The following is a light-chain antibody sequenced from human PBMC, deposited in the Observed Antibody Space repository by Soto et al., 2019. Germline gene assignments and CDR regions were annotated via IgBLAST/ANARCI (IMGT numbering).Light chain of an antibody. J-gene: IGKJ3*01. CDR3: QKYDSLPLT. V-gene: IGKV1-33*01. CDR1: QDISNY. CDR2: DAS. Sequence: DIQMTQSPSSLSASVGDRVTISCQASQDISNYLNWYQHKEGKAPKLLIYDASNLETGVPSRFSGSGSGTDFTLTISSLQPEDIATYYCQKYDSLPLTFGPGIKVDIK.